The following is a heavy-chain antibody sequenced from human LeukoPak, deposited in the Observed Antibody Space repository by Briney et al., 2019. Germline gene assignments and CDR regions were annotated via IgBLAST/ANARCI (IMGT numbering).Heavy chain of an antibody. CDR3: ARQQLVDRHHDY. V-gene: IGHV4-34*01. Sequence: SETLSLTCAVYGGSFSGYYWSWIRQPPGKGLEWIGEINHSGSTNYNPSLKSRVTISVDTSKNQFSLKLSSVTAADTAVYYCARQQLVDRHHDYWGQGTLSPSPQ. J-gene: IGHJ4*02. CDR1: GGSFSGYY. D-gene: IGHD6-13*01. CDR2: INHSGST.